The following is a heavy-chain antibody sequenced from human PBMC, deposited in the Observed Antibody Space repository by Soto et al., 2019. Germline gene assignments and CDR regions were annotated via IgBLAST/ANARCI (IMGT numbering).Heavy chain of an antibody. CDR1: GFTFSSYA. J-gene: IGHJ6*03. V-gene: IGHV3-23*01. CDR3: AKGAVAGTNYYYMDG. Sequence: GGSLRLSCAASGFTFSSYAMSWVRQAPGKGLEWVSAISGSGGSTYYADSVKGRFTISRDNSKNTLYLQMNSLRAEDTAVYYWAKGAVAGTNYYYMDGWGKGTTVTVSS. D-gene: IGHD6-19*01. CDR2: ISGSGGST.